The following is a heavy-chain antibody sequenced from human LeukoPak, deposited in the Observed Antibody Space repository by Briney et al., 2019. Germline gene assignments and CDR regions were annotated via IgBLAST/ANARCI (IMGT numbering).Heavy chain of an antibody. CDR3: ARGRTSGSYLIDY. D-gene: IGHD1-26*01. CDR2: MNADNGNT. Sequence: ASVKVSCKGSGYIFTSYAMHWVRQAPGQRLEWMGYMNADNGNTKFSQEFQGRVTITRDTSASTVYMEVSSLRSEDMAVYYCARGRTSGSYLIDYWGQGTLVTVSS. J-gene: IGHJ4*02. CDR1: GYIFTSYA. V-gene: IGHV1-3*03.